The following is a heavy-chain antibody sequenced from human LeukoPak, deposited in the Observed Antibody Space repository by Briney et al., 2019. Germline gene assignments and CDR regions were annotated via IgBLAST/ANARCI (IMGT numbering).Heavy chain of an antibody. J-gene: IGHJ4*02. Sequence: SETLSLTCTVSGYSISSGYNWGWIRQPPGKRLEWIGNVHHTGSTNYNPSLKSRLIISLDTSKNQFSLKLSSVTAADTAVYYCARDLGHGGDSDYWGQGTLVIVSS. CDR2: VHHTGST. V-gene: IGHV4-38-2*02. CDR3: ARDLGHGGDSDY. CDR1: GYSISSGYN. D-gene: IGHD4-23*01.